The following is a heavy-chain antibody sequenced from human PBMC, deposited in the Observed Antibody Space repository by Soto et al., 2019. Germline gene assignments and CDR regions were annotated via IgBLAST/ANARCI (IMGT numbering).Heavy chain of an antibody. J-gene: IGHJ4*02. CDR1: DVSFRGYF. CDR2: INHSGSS. D-gene: IGHD3-10*01. CDR3: ARGLFSETSYSGGWYYFDN. Sequence: SETLHLICPVDDVSFRGYFWTWQRQDVGVGLQWIGQINHSGSSYYNPSLKSRVTISLLSSSDRFSLELSSVTAADTAVYYCARGLFSETSYSGGWYYFDNWSQGTLVTVSS. V-gene: IGHV4-34*01.